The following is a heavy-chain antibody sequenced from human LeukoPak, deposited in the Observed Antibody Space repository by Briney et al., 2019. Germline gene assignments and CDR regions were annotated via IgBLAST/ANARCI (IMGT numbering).Heavy chain of an antibody. CDR3: ARGRGSGWYWYFDL. Sequence: PSETLSLTCTVSGGSISSYYWSWIRQPPGKGLEWIGYIYYSGSTNYNPSLKSRVTISVDTSKNQFSLKLSSVTAADTAMYYCARGRGSGWYWYFDLWGRGTLVTVSS. D-gene: IGHD6-19*01. J-gene: IGHJ2*01. CDR2: IYYSGST. V-gene: IGHV4-59*08. CDR1: GGSISSYY.